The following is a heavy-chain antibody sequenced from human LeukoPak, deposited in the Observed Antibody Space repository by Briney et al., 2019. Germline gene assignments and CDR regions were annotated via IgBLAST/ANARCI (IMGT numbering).Heavy chain of an antibody. CDR3: AKVETSGGANCYALDY. J-gene: IGHJ4*02. V-gene: IGHV3-23*01. Sequence: GGSLRLSCAASGFTFSSYAMTWVRQAPGKGLEWVSAISGSDGSTYYADSVKGRFTISRDDSQNTLYLQMNSLSAEDTAVYYCAKVETSGGANCYALDYWGQGTLVTVSS. CDR1: GFTFSSYA. CDR2: ISGSDGST. D-gene: IGHD2-2*01.